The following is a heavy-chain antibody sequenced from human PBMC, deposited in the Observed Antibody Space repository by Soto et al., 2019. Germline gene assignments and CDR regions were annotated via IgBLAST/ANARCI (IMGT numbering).Heavy chain of an antibody. J-gene: IGHJ3*02. CDR2: ISPRSDTI. CDR3: ATGTDFGWLDNPNHALDI. D-gene: IGHD3-9*01. V-gene: IGHV3-48*01. CDR1: GVMFSIYA. Sequence: GGSLRLSCSGAGVMFSIYAIHCVSQDPGKGLEYVSYISPRSDTIYYVDSVRGRFTISRDNAKNSLYLQMNSLRAEDTAVYYCATGTDFGWLDNPNHALDIWGQGTMVTVS.